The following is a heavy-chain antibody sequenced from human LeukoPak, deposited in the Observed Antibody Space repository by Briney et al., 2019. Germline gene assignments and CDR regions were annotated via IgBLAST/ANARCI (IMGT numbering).Heavy chain of an antibody. CDR3: ARDYGSGDYYFAY. CDR2: IYHRGTT. D-gene: IGHD3-10*01. J-gene: IGHJ4*02. CDR1: GGSISSGGYS. Sequence: SETLSLTCAVSGGSISSGGYSWSWIRQPPGKGLEWIGYIYHRGTTNYNLSLKSRVTISVDRSKNQFSLRLTSVTAADTAVYYCARDYGSGDYYFAYWGQGALVTVSP. V-gene: IGHV4-30-2*01.